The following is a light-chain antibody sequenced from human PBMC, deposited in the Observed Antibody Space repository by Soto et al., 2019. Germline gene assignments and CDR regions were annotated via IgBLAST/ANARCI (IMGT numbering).Light chain of an antibody. CDR3: LRSCSGSQRV. J-gene: IGLJ1*01. CDR2: DTS. V-gene: IGLV7-46*01. CDR1: TGAVTSGHY. Sequence: QAVVTQESSVTVSPGGTVTLTCGSSTGAVTSGHYPYWFQQKPGQAPRTLIYDTSNKHSWTPARFSGSLLGGKAALTLSGAQPEDEAEYYCLRSCSGSQRVFGAGTKVTVL.